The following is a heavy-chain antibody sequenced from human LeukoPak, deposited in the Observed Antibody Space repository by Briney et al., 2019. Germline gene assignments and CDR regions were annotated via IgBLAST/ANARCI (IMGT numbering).Heavy chain of an antibody. CDR2: INHSGST. CDR3: AREGINYSDYCDS. J-gene: IGHJ4*02. CDR1: GGSFSGYY. D-gene: IGHD2-21*01. Sequence: PSETLSLTCAVYGGSFSGYYWSWIRQPPGKGLEWIGEINHSGSTNYNPSLKSRVTMSVDTSKNQFSLRLSSVTAADTAVYYCAREGINYSDYCDSWGQGTLVTVSS. V-gene: IGHV4-34*01.